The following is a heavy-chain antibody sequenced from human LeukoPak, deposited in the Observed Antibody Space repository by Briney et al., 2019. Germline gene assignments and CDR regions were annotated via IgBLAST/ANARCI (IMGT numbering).Heavy chain of an antibody. CDR3: AKCDSGGYHLYYFDY. V-gene: IGHV3-23*01. D-gene: IGHD3-22*01. CDR1: TFTSSSYA. J-gene: IGHJ4*02. Sequence: GGSLRLSCAASTFTSSSYAMSWVRQAPGKGLEWVSAIGGTGANTYYADSVKGRFTISRDNSKNTLYLQMNSLRAEDTAVYYCAKCDSGGYHLYYFDYWGQGALVTVSS. CDR2: IGGTGANT.